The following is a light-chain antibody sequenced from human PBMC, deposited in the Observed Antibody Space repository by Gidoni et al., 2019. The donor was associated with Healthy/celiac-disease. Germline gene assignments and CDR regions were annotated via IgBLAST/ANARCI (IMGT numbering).Light chain of an antibody. CDR3: QQYYSTPWT. Sequence: DVVMTQSPDSLAVSLGERATINCKSSQSVLYSSNNKNYLAWYQQKPVQPPKLVIYWASTRESGVPDRFSGSGSGTDFTLTISSLQAEDVAVYYCQQYYSTPWTFGQGTKVEIK. CDR1: QSVLYSSNNKNY. V-gene: IGKV4-1*01. J-gene: IGKJ1*01. CDR2: WAS.